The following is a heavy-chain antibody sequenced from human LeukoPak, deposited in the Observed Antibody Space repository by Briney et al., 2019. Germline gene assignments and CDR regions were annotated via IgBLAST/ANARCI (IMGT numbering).Heavy chain of an antibody. Sequence: SETLSLTCTVSGYSISSGYYWGWIRQPPGKGLEWIGSIYHSGSTYYNPSLKSRVTISVDTSKNQFSLKMSSVTAADTAVYYCAREYYDILTGYSDGFDIWGQGTMVTVSS. V-gene: IGHV4-38-2*02. J-gene: IGHJ3*02. CDR1: GYSISSGYY. CDR2: IYHSGST. D-gene: IGHD3-9*01. CDR3: AREYYDILTGYSDGFDI.